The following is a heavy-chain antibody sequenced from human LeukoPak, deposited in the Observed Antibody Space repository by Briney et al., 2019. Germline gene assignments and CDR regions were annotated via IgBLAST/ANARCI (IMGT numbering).Heavy chain of an antibody. J-gene: IGHJ4*02. V-gene: IGHV4-34*01. CDR3: ARRYSYGSPDY. CDR1: GGSLSGYY. Sequence: KPSETLSLICAVYGGSLSGYYWSWIRQPPGRGLEWIGEINHSGSTNYNPSLKSRVTISVDTSKNQFSLKLSSVTAADTAVYYCARRYSYGSPDYWGQGTLVTVSS. D-gene: IGHD5-18*01. CDR2: INHSGST.